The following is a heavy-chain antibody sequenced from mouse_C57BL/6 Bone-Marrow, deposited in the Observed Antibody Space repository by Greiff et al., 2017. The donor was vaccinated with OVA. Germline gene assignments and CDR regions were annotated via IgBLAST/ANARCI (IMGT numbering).Heavy chain of an antibody. CDR3: ARIYYYGSSYDYAMDY. J-gene: IGHJ4*01. CDR1: GFSLRTSGMG. Sequence: QVTLKESGPGILQSSQTLSLTCSFSGFSLRTSGMGVSWIRQPSGKGLEWLAHIYWDDDKRYNPSLKSRLTISKDTSRNQVFLKITSVDTADTATYYCARIYYYGSSYDYAMDYWGQGTSVTVSS. D-gene: IGHD1-1*01. V-gene: IGHV8-12*01. CDR2: IYWDDDK.